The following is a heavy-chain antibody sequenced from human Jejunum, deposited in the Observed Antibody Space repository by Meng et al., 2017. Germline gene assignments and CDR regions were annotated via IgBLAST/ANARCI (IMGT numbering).Heavy chain of an antibody. CDR2: IKSDGTTT. D-gene: IGHD3-16*02. CDR1: GFTFSSHW. V-gene: IGHV3-74*01. J-gene: IGHJ5*02. Sequence: GGSLRLSCAASGFTFSSHWMHWVRQAPGKGLVWVSRIKSDGTTTNYADSVKGRFTISRDNAKNTLYLQMNSLRAEDTAVYYCARVVTWFDPWGQGTQVTVSS. CDR3: ARVVTWFDP.